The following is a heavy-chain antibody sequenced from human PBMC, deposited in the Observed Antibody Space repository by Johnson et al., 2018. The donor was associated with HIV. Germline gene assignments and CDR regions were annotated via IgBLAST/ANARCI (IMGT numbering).Heavy chain of an antibody. CDR1: GFTFSSHP. CDR2: ISYDGRNE. Sequence: VQLVESGGGVAQPGTSLRLSCAASGFTFSSHPMNWVRQAPGKGLEWVAVISYDGRNEYYTESVKGRFTISRDNSKNTMYLQMNSLRTEDTAVYYCANLGDYSGNNGFDIWGRGTMVTVSS. D-gene: IGHD4-23*01. CDR3: ANLGDYSGNNGFDI. J-gene: IGHJ3*02. V-gene: IGHV3-30*04.